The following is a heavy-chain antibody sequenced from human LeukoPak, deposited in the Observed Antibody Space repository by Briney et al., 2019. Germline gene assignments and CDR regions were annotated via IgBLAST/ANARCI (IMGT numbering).Heavy chain of an antibody. CDR2: INQDGSEK. Sequence: GGSLRLSCAASGFTFSSYWMSWVRLAPGKGLEWVANINQDGSEKYYVDSVKDRFAISRDNAKNSLYLQMNSLRAEDPAVYYCARGFESSSSPYDYWGQGTLVTVSS. D-gene: IGHD6-6*01. CDR3: ARGFESSSSPYDY. V-gene: IGHV3-7*01. J-gene: IGHJ4*02. CDR1: GFTFSSYW.